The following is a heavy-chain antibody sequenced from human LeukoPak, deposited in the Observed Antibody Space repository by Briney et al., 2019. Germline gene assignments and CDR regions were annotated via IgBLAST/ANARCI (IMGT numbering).Heavy chain of an antibody. CDR3: ARFSPRAMGNYLDF. D-gene: IGHD7-27*01. CDR2: IHYRGST. CDR1: GGSISSGSYY. J-gene: IGHJ4*02. V-gene: IGHV4-39*07. Sequence: PSETLSLTCTVSGGSISSGSYYWSWIRQPAGKGLEWIGSIHYRGSTYYDPSLKSRVTMSVDTSKNQFSLKLSSVTAADTAVYYCARFSPRAMGNYLDFWGQGTLVTVSS.